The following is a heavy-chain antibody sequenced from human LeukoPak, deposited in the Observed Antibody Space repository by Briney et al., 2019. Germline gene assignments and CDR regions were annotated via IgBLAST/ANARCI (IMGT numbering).Heavy chain of an antibody. J-gene: IGHJ4*02. D-gene: IGHD6-13*01. Sequence: SETLSLTCAVYGGSFSGYYWSWIRQPPGKGLEWIGEINHSGSTNYNPSLKSRVTISVDTSKNQFSLKLSSVTAADTAVYYCAVQSGYSNLALDYWGQGTLVTVSS. CDR2: INHSGST. CDR3: AVQSGYSNLALDY. V-gene: IGHV4-34*01. CDR1: GGSFSGYY.